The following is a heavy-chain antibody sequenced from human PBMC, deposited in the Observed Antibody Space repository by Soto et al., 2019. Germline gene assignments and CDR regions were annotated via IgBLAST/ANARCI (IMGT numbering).Heavy chain of an antibody. D-gene: IGHD1-1*01. J-gene: IGHJ4*02. CDR3: AREPATAKPEGVDS. Sequence: ASVKVSCKASGYTFSDYYIHWVRQAPGQGLEWMGWINPNSGGTKYAPKFQGGVTMTRDTSITTAYMELSRLRSGDTAVYYCAREPATAKPEGVDSWGQGTLVTVSS. CDR1: GYTFSDYY. CDR2: INPNSGGT. V-gene: IGHV1-2*02.